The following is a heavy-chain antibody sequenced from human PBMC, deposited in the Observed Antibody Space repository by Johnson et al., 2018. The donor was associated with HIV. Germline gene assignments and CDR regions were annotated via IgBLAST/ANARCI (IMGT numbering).Heavy chain of an antibody. CDR1: GFTFSSYA. Sequence: QVQLVESGGGVVQPGRSLRLSCAASGFTFSSYAMHWVRQAPGKGLECVAVISYDGSNKYYADSVKGRFTISRDNSKNTLYLQMNSLRAEDTAVYYCARDHNHSNPGGAFDIWGQGTMVTVSS. D-gene: IGHD1-14*01. J-gene: IGHJ3*02. CDR3: ARDHNHSNPGGAFDI. CDR2: ISYDGSNK. V-gene: IGHV3-30-3*01.